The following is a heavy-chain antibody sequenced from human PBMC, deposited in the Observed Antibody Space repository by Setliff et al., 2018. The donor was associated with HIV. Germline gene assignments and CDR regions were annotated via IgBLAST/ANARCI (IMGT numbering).Heavy chain of an antibody. Sequence: ASVKVSCKASGGTFSSYAISWVRQAPGQGLEWMGGIIPIFGTANYAQKFQGRVTITADESTSTAYMELSSLRSDDTALYYCAREGNSGHGGQIEFDYWGQGTLVTVSS. CDR3: AREGNSGHGGQIEFDY. CDR1: GGTFSSYA. J-gene: IGHJ4*02. CDR2: IIPIFGTA. V-gene: IGHV1-69*13. D-gene: IGHD1-26*01.